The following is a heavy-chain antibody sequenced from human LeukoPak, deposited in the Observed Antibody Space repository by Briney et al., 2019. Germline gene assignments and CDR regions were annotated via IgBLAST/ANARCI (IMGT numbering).Heavy chain of an antibody. CDR3: AREHSGYDLENDY. CDR1: GYTFSGYY. Sequence: ASVRVSCKASGYTFSGYYIHWVRQAPGQGLEWMGWINPNSGGTNYAQKFQGRVTMTRDTSISTAYMELSRLRSDDTAVYYCAREHSGYDLENDYWGQGTLVTVSS. D-gene: IGHD5-12*01. J-gene: IGHJ4*02. CDR2: INPNSGGT. V-gene: IGHV1-2*02.